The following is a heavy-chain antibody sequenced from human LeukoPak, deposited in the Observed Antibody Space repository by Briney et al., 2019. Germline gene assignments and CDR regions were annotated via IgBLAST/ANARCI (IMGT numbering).Heavy chain of an antibody. CDR1: GGSISSHY. V-gene: IGHV4-59*11. CDR2: IYYSGST. D-gene: IGHD3-3*01. J-gene: IGHJ5*02. Sequence: KTSETLSLTCTVSGGSISSHYWSWIRQPPGKGLEWIGYIYYSGSTNYNPSLKSRVTISVDTSENQFSLKLSSVTAADTAVYYCARTYYDFWSGFPDLNWFDPWGQGTLVTVSS. CDR3: ARTYYDFWSGFPDLNWFDP.